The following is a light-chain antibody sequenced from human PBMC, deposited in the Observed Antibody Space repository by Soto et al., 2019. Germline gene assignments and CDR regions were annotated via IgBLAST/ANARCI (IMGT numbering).Light chain of an antibody. Sequence: EIVLTQSPATLSLSPGERATLSCRASQSVSSYLAWYQQKPGQAPRLLIYDASNRATGIPARFSGSGSGTDFTITISSLEPEDFAVYYWQQRSNCPPWTFGQGTKVEIK. CDR3: QQRSNCPPWT. J-gene: IGKJ1*01. CDR1: QSVSSY. V-gene: IGKV3-11*01. CDR2: DAS.